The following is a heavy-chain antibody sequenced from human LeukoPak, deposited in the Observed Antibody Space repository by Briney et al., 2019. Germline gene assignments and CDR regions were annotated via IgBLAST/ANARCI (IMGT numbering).Heavy chain of an antibody. D-gene: IGHD6-13*01. V-gene: IGHV4-59*01. Sequence: KPSETLSLTCTVSGGSISSYYWSWIRQPPGKGLEWIGYIYYSGTTNYNPSLKSRVTISVDTSKNQFSLKLSSVTAADTAVYYCARDQRPRAAAGRGWFDPWGQGTLVTVSS. J-gene: IGHJ5*02. CDR3: ARDQRPRAAAGRGWFDP. CDR1: GGSISSYY. CDR2: IYYSGTT.